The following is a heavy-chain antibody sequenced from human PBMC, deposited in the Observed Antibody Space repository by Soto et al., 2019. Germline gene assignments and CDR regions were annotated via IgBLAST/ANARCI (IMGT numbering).Heavy chain of an antibody. Sequence: LRLSCAASGFAFSAYAMSWVRQAPGKGLECISLISGTGVPTLYAESVKGRFSVSRDNSKDTLFLEMNNLRDDDTAIYYCAKSFCSSSSCFFLWVDPWGPGTLVTVSS. V-gene: IGHV3-23*01. D-gene: IGHD2-2*01. CDR1: GFAFSAYA. J-gene: IGHJ5*02. CDR2: ISGTGVPT. CDR3: AKSFCSSSSCFFLWVDP.